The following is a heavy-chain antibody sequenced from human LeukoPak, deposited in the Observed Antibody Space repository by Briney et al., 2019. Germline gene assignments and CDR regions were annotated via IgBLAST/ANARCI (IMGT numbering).Heavy chain of an antibody. D-gene: IGHD5-18*01. CDR2: IKQDGSER. V-gene: IGHV3-7*04. CDR3: ARESTGSGYSYGLH. CDR1: GFTFSSYW. Sequence: GGSLRLSCAASGFTFSSYWMNWVRQAPGKGLVWVANIKQDGSERYYVDSVKGRFTISRDNAKNSLYLQMNSLRAEDTAVYYCARESTGSGYSYGLHWGQGTLVTVSS. J-gene: IGHJ4*02.